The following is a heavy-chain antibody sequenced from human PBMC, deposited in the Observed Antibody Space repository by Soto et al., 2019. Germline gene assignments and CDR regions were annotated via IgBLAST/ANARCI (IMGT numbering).Heavy chain of an antibody. CDR1: GFTFSSYS. Sequence: PGGSLRLSCAASGFTFSSYSMNWVRQAPGKGLEWVSSISSSSSYIYYADSVKGRFTISRDNAKNSLYLQMNSLRAEDTAVYYCARGPLRRVVVITPPDYWGQGTLVTVSS. V-gene: IGHV3-21*01. J-gene: IGHJ4*02. CDR2: ISSSSSYI. D-gene: IGHD3-22*01. CDR3: ARGPLRRVVVITPPDY.